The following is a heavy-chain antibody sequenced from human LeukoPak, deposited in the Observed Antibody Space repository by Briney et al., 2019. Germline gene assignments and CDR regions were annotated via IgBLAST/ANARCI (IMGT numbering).Heavy chain of an antibody. CDR3: ARGRWSDP. CDR2: IYYSGST. V-gene: IGHV4-59*01. J-gene: IGHJ5*02. Sequence: SETLSLTCTVSGGSIDSNYWTWIRQPPGKGLEWIGYIYYSGSTNYNPSLKGRVTISLDTSKNQFSLKLTSVTAADTAVYFCARGRWSDPWGQGTLVTVSS. CDR1: GGSIDSNY.